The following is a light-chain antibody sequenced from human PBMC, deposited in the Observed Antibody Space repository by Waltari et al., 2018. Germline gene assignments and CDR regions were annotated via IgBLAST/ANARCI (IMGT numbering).Light chain of an antibody. CDR2: DDS. Sequence: QSAPPPPASASGSPGPSITISCTGTSSDIWAYYYLPWYQQFPGKVPKPIIYDDSKRPSGVSNRFSGSKSGDSASLTISGVQVDDEAHYHCASYTSGSTHVAFGGGTQVTVL. J-gene: IGLJ2*01. CDR3: ASYTSGSTHVA. CDR1: SSDIWAYYY. V-gene: IGLV2-14*01.